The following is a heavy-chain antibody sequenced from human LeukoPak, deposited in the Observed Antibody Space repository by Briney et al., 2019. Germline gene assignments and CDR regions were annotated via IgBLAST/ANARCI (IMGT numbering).Heavy chain of an antibody. J-gene: IGHJ4*02. CDR1: GFTFSSYG. V-gene: IGHV3-33*06. D-gene: IGHD2-21*02. CDR3: AKETRAYCGGDCPFDY. CDR2: IWYDGSNK. Sequence: GGSLRLSCAAPGFTFSSYGMHWVRQAPGKGLEWVAVIWYDGSNKYYADSVKGGFTISSDNSKNTLYLQMNSLRAEDTAVYYCAKETRAYCGGDCPFDYWGQGTLVTVSS.